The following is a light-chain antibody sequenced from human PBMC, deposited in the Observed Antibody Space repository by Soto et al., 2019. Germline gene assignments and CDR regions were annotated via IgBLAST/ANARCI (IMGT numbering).Light chain of an antibody. V-gene: IGKV1-39*01. Sequence: IRLTQSASPPPACAGGRVAVTCRASQSISIYLNWYQLKPGKAPNLLMYGASYLKSGVPTRFSGSGSGTDFTLTISSLQPEDFAIYYCQQTYTTPEITCGQGTRREIK. CDR2: GAS. CDR3: QQTYTTPEIT. J-gene: IGKJ5*01. CDR1: QSISIY.